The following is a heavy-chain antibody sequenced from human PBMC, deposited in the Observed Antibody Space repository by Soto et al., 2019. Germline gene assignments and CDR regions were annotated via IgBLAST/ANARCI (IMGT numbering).Heavy chain of an antibody. D-gene: IGHD3-16*01. J-gene: IGHJ4*02. Sequence: QVQLQESGPGLVKSSQTLSLTCTVSGGSISSGGSYWSWIRQRPGKGLEWIGYIFYSHSFYYTPSLKGRFVILETTSKNQFPLKRTPVPAGDTAEYYWPRAPEPPPFLGVAGPYSFNSWAQGTRVPVSS. CDR1: GGSISSGGSY. V-gene: IGHV4-31*03. CDR2: IFYSHSF. CDR3: PRAPEPPPFLGVAGPYSFNS.